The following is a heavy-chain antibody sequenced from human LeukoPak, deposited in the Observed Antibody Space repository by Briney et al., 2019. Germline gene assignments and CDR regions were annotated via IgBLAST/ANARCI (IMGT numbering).Heavy chain of an antibody. CDR2: ISSSSSYI. J-gene: IGHJ4*02. CDR1: GFTFSSYI. Sequence: GGSLRLSCAASGFTFSSYIMNWVRQAPGEGLEWVSSISSSSSYIYYADSVKGRFTISRDNAKNSLYLQMNSLRAEDTAVYYCARVYSSGWSEGVDYWGQGTLVTVSS. D-gene: IGHD6-19*01. V-gene: IGHV3-21*01. CDR3: ARVYSSGWSEGVDY.